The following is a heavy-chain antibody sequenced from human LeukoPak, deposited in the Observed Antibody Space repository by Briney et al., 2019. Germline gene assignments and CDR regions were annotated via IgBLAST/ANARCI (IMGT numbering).Heavy chain of an antibody. Sequence: GGSLRLSCAASGFTFSSYSMNWVRQAPGKGLEWVSSISSSSSYIYYADSVKGRFTISRDNAKNSLYLQMNSLRAEDTAVYYCAKDCSGGSCWGAFDIWGQGTMVTVSS. V-gene: IGHV3-21*01. CDR1: GFTFSSYS. CDR2: ISSSSSYI. CDR3: AKDCSGGSCWGAFDI. J-gene: IGHJ3*02. D-gene: IGHD2-15*01.